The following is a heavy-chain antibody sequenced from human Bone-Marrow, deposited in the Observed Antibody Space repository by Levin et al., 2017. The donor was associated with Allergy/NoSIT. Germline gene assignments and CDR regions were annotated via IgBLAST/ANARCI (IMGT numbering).Heavy chain of an antibody. CDR1: GFTFSSYW. D-gene: IGHD3-9*01. Sequence: GGSLRLSCAASGFTFSSYWMHWVRQAPGKGLVWVSRINSDGSSTSYADSVKGRFTISRDNAKNTLYLQMNSLRAEDTAVYYCARGDILTGYLYWYFDLWGRGTLVTVSS. V-gene: IGHV3-74*01. CDR3: ARGDILTGYLYWYFDL. CDR2: INSDGSST. J-gene: IGHJ2*01.